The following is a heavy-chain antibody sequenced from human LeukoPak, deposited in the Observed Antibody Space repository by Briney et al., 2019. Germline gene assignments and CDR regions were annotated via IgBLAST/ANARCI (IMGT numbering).Heavy chain of an antibody. J-gene: IGHJ3*02. CDR2: IYYSGST. V-gene: IGHV4-59*01. Sequence: PSETLSLTCTVSGGSISSYYWSWIRQPPGKGLEWSGYIYYSGSTNYNPSLKSRVTISVDTSKNQFSLKLSSVTAADTAVYYCARVKGYYDILTGNLDAFDIWGQGTMVTVSS. CDR1: GGSISSYY. D-gene: IGHD3-9*01. CDR3: ARVKGYYDILTGNLDAFDI.